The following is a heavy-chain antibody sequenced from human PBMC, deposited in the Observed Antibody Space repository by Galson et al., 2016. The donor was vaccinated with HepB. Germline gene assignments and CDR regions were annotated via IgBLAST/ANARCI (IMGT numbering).Heavy chain of an antibody. CDR3: ARTISPVRVRRWLGYCDL. V-gene: IGHV4-39*01. J-gene: IGHJ4*02. CDR2: PFYAGNT. D-gene: IGHD5-12*01. Sequence: SETLSLTCSLSGGSVNTGYYYWAWIRQPPGKGLEWIGSPFYAGNTYYNPSVESRLSISLDTSKNQFSLRLTSVTAADKDVYYCARTISPVRVRRWLGYCDLWGQGTPVTVSP. CDR1: GGSVNTGYYY.